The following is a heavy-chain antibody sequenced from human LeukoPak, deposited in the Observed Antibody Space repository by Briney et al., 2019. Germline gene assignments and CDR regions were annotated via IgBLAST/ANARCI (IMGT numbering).Heavy chain of an antibody. Sequence: PSETLSLTCTVSGGSISSYYWSWIRQPPGKGLEWIGYIYYSGSTNYNPSLKSRVIISVDTSKNQFSLKLCSVTAADTAVYYCARDGFYYGMDVWGQGTTVTVSS. CDR2: IYYSGST. CDR1: GGSISSYY. J-gene: IGHJ6*02. CDR3: ARDGFYYGMDV. D-gene: IGHD1-14*01. V-gene: IGHV4-59*01.